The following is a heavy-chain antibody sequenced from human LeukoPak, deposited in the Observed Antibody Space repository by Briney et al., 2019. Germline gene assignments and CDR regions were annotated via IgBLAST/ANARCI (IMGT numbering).Heavy chain of an antibody. Sequence: GGSLRLSCAASGFTFSSYGMHWVRQAPGKGLEWLAVISYDGSNKYYADSVKGRFTISRDNSKNTLYLQMNSLRAEDTAVYYCAKDGTYDILTGYSHFDYWGQGTLVTVSS. CDR1: GFTFSSYG. CDR3: AKDGTYDILTGYSHFDY. D-gene: IGHD3-9*01. J-gene: IGHJ4*02. V-gene: IGHV3-30*18. CDR2: ISYDGSNK.